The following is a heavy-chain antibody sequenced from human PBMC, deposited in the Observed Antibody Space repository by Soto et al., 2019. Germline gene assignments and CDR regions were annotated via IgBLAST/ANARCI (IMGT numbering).Heavy chain of an antibody. D-gene: IGHD2-2*01. CDR1: GFTFSSYS. J-gene: IGHJ5*02. CDR2: ISSSSSYI. Sequence: GGSLRLSCAASGFTFSSYSMNWVRQAPGKGLEWVSSISSSSSYIYYADSVKGRFTISRDNAKNSLYLQMNSLRAEDTAVYYCARDGGYCSSTSCPHNWFDPWGQGTLVTVSS. V-gene: IGHV3-21*01. CDR3: ARDGGYCSSTSCPHNWFDP.